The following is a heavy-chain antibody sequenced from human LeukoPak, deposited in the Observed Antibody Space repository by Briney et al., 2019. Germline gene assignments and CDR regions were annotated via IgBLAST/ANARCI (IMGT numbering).Heavy chain of an antibody. CDR1: RYTFTGYY. CDR3: SRDLELRGVDY. D-gene: IGHD1-7*01. J-gene: IGHJ4*01. CDR2: INPNSGGT. Sequence: EASVKVSCKASRYTFTGYYMHWVRQAPGQGLEWMGWINPNSGGTNYAQKFQGRVTMTRDTSISTAYMELSRLRSDDTAVYYCSRDLELRGVDYWGQGTLVTVSS. V-gene: IGHV1-2*02.